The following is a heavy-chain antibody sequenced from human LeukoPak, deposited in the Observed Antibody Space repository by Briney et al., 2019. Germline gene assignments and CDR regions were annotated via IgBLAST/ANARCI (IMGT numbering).Heavy chain of an antibody. J-gene: IGHJ4*02. CDR1: GVTLTSNG. CDR3: AKDHGDIVVVPAATAPDY. V-gene: IGHV3-33*06. D-gene: IGHD2-2*01. Sequence: GGVLRLSCAALGVTLTSNGTHWGAQAPGKGLEWGAGIWDEGSKRYDADSVKGRFTISRDNSNNSLYLKMNRLRAEDTAVYYCAKDHGDIVVVPAATAPDYWGQGTLVTVSS. CDR2: IWDEGSKR.